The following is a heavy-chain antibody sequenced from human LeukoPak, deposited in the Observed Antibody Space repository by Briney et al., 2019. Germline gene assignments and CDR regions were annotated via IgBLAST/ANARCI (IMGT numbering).Heavy chain of an antibody. Sequence: SETLSLTCAVYGGSFSGYYWSWIRPPPGKGLEWIGEINHSGSTNYNPSLKSRVTISVDTSKNQFSLKLSSVTAADTAVYYCASLGYFDYWGQGTLVTVSS. CDR1: GGSFSGYY. V-gene: IGHV4-34*01. J-gene: IGHJ4*02. CDR3: ASLGYFDY. CDR2: INHSGST. D-gene: IGHD3-16*01.